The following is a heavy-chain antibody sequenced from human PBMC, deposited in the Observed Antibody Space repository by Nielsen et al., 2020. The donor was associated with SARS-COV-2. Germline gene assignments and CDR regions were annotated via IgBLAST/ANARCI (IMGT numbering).Heavy chain of an antibody. CDR3: ARDHGDYGVYDAFDI. CDR2: INHSGST. D-gene: IGHD4-17*01. J-gene: IGHJ3*02. V-gene: IGHV4-34*09. Sequence: WIRQPPGKGLEWIGEINHSGSTNYNPSLKSRVTISVDTSKNQFSLKLSSVTAADTAVYYCARDHGDYGVYDAFDIWGQGTMVTVSS.